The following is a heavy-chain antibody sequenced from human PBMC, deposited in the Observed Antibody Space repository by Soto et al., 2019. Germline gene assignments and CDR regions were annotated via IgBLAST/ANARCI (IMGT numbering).Heavy chain of an antibody. Sequence: XSVKVSCKASGYTFTSYDINWVRQATGQGLEWMGWMNPNSGNTGYSQKFQGRVTMTRNTSISTAYMELSSLRSEDTAVYYCASFASSTPYYYGSGSYYNVDYWGQGTLVTVSS. D-gene: IGHD3-10*01. V-gene: IGHV1-8*01. CDR2: MNPNSGNT. CDR1: GYTFTSYD. CDR3: ASFASSTPYYYGSGSYYNVDY. J-gene: IGHJ4*02.